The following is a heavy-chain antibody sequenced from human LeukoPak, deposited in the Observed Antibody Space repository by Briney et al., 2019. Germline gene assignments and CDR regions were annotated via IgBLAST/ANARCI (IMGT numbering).Heavy chain of an antibody. V-gene: IGHV4-61*02. Sequence: SSETLSLTCTVSGGSLSSGSDYRSWIRQSAGKGLEWIGRIYASGSTNYNPSLKSRVTISVDTSKNQFSLKLSSVTAADTAVYYCARSGYSNFDYWGQGTLVTVSS. CDR3: ARSGYSNFDY. D-gene: IGHD3-3*01. CDR2: IYASGST. CDR1: GGSLSSGSDY. J-gene: IGHJ4*02.